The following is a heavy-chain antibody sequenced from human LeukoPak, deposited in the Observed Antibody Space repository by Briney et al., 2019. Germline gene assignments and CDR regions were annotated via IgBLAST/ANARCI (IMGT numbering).Heavy chain of an antibody. Sequence: GRSLRLSCAVSGFSFDDYVMHWVRQVPGKGLEWVSGISWNSDNIGYADSVKGRFTTSGDNAKNSLYLQMNSLRADDTALYYCAINGGGDSGYGNFDYWGQGTLVTVSS. CDR3: AINGGGDSGYGNFDY. D-gene: IGHD5-12*01. V-gene: IGHV3-9*01. CDR1: GFSFDDYV. CDR2: ISWNSDNI. J-gene: IGHJ4*02.